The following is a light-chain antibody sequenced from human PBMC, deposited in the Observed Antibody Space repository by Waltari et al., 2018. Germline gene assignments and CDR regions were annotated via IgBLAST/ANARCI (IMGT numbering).Light chain of an antibody. Sequence: QSALTQPASVSGSPGQAIIISCTGTGSDVGGYDYVSWYQQYPGKAPRLIIYDVYNRPSGVSNRFSGSTSDNTASLTISGLQAEDESVYYCSSYTSSGVVFGGGTKLTVL. CDR2: DVY. CDR3: SSYTSSGVV. V-gene: IGLV2-14*01. J-gene: IGLJ2*01. CDR1: GSDVGGYDY.